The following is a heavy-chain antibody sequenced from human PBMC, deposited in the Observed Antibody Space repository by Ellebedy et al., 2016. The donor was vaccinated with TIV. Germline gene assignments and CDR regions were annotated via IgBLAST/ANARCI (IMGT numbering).Heavy chain of an antibody. CDR2: ISAYNGNT. CDR1: GYTFTSYG. V-gene: IGHV1-18*04. D-gene: IGHD2-2*01. CDR3: ARYCNSTTCSNWFDP. J-gene: IGHJ5*02. Sequence: AASVKVSCKASGYTFTSYGISWVRQAPGHGLEWMGWISAYNGNTNYAQMLQGRVTMTTDTFTSTAYMELRSLRSDDTAVYYCARYCNSTTCSNWFDPWGQGTLVTVSS.